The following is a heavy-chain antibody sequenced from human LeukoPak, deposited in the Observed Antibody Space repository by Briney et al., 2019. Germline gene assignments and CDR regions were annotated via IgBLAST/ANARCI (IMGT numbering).Heavy chain of an antibody. CDR2: IIPILGIA. V-gene: IGHV1-69*04. CDR3: ARDVASYYYDSSGYSPDAFDI. Sequence: SVKVSCKASGGTFSSYAISWVRQAPGQGLEWMGRIIPILGIANYAQKFQGRVTITADKSTGTAYMELSSLRSEDTAVYYCARDVASYYYDSSGYSPDAFDIWGQGTMVTVSS. D-gene: IGHD3-22*01. J-gene: IGHJ3*02. CDR1: GGTFSSYA.